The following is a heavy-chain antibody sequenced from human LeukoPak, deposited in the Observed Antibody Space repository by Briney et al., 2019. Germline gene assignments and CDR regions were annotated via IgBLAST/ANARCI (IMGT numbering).Heavy chain of an antibody. CDR1: GFTFNNYA. V-gene: IGHV3-30*01. CDR2: ISYDGTNK. J-gene: IGHJ4*02. CDR3: ARRAPSHDFDD. Sequence: GRSLRLSCAASGFTFNNYAMYWVRQAPGKGLEWVALISYDGTNKYYADSVKGRLTISRDNSKSTLYVQMNSLRAEDTAVYYCARRAPSHDFDDWGQGTLVTVSS.